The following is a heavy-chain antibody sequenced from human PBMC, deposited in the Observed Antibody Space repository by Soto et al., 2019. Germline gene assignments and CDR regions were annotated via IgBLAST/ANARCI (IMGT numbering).Heavy chain of an antibody. V-gene: IGHV4-59*08. CDR2: IYYSGTT. CDR1: GGPISGYY. D-gene: IGHD2-2*01. Sequence: SETLSLTCTVSGGPISGYYWSWIRQPPGKGLEWIGYIYYSGTTNYNPSLKSRVTISVDTSKNQFSLKLISVTAADTAMYYCARLGPAAIRAQSYYYHYIHVWGKGTTVTVSS. CDR3: ARLGPAAIRAQSYYYHYIHV. J-gene: IGHJ6*03.